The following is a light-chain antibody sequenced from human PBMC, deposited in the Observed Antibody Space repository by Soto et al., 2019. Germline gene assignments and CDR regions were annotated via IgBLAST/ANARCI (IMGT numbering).Light chain of an antibody. Sequence: QSVLTQPPSASGTPGQRVTISCSGSSSNIGSNTVSWYQQLPGTAPKLLIYTNNQRPSGVPDRFSGSKSGTLASLAISGLQSEDEAEYYCAVWDDSLNGYVFGTGTKLTVL. J-gene: IGLJ1*01. CDR2: TNN. CDR3: AVWDDSLNGYV. V-gene: IGLV1-44*01. CDR1: SSNIGSNT.